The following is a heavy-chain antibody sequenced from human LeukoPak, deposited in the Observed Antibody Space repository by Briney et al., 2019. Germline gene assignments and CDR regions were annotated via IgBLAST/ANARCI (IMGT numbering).Heavy chain of an antibody. Sequence: GGSLRLSCASSGFTFSSYWMSWAHQAPGKGLEWVANIKQDGSEKYYVDSVKGRFTISRDNAKNSLYLQMNSLRAEDTAVYYCARVGGSDDSSGYWGIDYWGQGTLVTVSS. D-gene: IGHD3-22*01. CDR1: GFTFSSYW. J-gene: IGHJ4*02. CDR2: IKQDGSEK. CDR3: ARVGGSDDSSGYWGIDY. V-gene: IGHV3-7*05.